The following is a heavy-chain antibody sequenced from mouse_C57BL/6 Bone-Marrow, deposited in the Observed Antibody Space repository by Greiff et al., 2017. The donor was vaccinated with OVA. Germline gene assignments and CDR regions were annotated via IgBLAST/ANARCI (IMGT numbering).Heavy chain of an antibody. V-gene: IGHV1-81*01. CDR2: IYPRSGNT. CDR1: GYTFTSYG. CDR3: AKSGGNYPAWFAY. Sequence: QVQLQQSGAELARPGASVKLSCKASGYTFTSYGISWVKQRTGQGLEWIGEIYPRSGNTYYNEKFKGKATLTADKSSSTAYMELRSLTSEDSAVYFWAKSGGNYPAWFAYWGQGTLVTVSA. D-gene: IGHD2-1*01. J-gene: IGHJ3*01.